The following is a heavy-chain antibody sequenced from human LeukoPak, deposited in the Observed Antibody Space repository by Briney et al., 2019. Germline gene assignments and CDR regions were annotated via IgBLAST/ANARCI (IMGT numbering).Heavy chain of an antibody. CDR2: INPNNGGT. CDR3: ARANALYCSSTSCLFDY. D-gene: IGHD2-2*01. CDR1: GYTFTGYY. V-gene: IGHV1-2*02. Sequence: ASVKVSCKASGYTFTGYYMHWVRRAPGQGLEWMAWINPNNGGTYYAQNFHDRITMTRDTSISTAYMELSRLRSDDTAIYYCARANALYCSSTSCLFDYWGQGTLVTVSS. J-gene: IGHJ4*02.